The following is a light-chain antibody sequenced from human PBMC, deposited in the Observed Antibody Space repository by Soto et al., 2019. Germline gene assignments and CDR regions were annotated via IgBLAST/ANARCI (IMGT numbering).Light chain of an antibody. V-gene: IGKV1-12*01. J-gene: IGKJ3*01. CDR2: DAS. CDR3: QQANSFPLT. Sequence: DIQMTQSPPSLSASVGDRLTITCRASQSISSWLAWYQQKPGKAPKLLIYDASSLESVVPSRFSGSGSGTDFTLTISSLRPEDFATYYCQQANSFPLTFGPGTKVDIK. CDR1: QSISSW.